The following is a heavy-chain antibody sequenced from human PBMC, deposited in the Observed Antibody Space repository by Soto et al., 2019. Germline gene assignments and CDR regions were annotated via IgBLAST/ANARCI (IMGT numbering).Heavy chain of an antibody. CDR1: GYTLTELS. J-gene: IGHJ6*02. CDR2: FDPEDGET. Sequence: ASVKVSCKVSGYTLTELSMHWVRQAPGKGLEWMGGFDPEDGETIYAQKFQGRVTMTEDTSTDTAYMELSSLRSEDTAVYYCATSSRESSGYDSLSSQRRIAVVPDYYYGMDVWGQGTTVTVSS. D-gene: IGHD5-12*01. V-gene: IGHV1-24*01. CDR3: ATSSRESSGYDSLSSQRRIAVVPDYYYGMDV.